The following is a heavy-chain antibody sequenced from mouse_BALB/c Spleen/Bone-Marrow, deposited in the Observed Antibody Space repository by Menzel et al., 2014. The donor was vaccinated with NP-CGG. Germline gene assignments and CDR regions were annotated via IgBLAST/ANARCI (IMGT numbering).Heavy chain of an antibody. J-gene: IGHJ2*01. CDR1: GHTFTSYV. Sequence: EVQLQQSGPELVKPGASVKMSCKASGHTFTSYVMHWVKQKPGQGLEWIGYINPYNDGTKYNEKFKGKATLTSDKSSSTAYMELSSLTSEDSAVYYCAREAAYYGNYGDDYWGQGTTLTVSS. CDR3: AREAAYYGNYGDDY. CDR2: INPYNDGT. D-gene: IGHD2-10*01. V-gene: IGHV1-14*01.